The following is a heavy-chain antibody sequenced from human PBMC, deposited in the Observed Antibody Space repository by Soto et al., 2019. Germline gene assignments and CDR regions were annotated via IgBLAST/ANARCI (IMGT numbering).Heavy chain of an antibody. CDR3: AKTPGFVVVIAIPLYFDY. J-gene: IGHJ4*02. D-gene: IGHD2-21*01. Sequence: ESGGGLVQPGGSLRLSCAASGFTFSSYAMSWVRQAPGKGLEWVSAISGSGGSTYYADSVKGRFTISRDNSKNTLYLQMNSLRAEDTAVYYCAKTPGFVVVIAIPLYFDYWGQGTLVTVSS. CDR1: GFTFSSYA. V-gene: IGHV3-23*01. CDR2: ISGSGGST.